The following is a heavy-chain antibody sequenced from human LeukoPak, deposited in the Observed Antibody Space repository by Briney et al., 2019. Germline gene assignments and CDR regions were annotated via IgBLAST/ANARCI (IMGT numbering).Heavy chain of an antibody. CDR2: ISYDGNNK. J-gene: IGHJ3*02. CDR1: GFVVSSNY. CDR3: ARDPKGGFSYGWGAFDI. Sequence: GGSLRLSCAASGFVVSSNYMNWVRKAPGKGLEWVAIISYDGNNKYYADSVKGRFIISRVNSKNTLYLQMNSLRAEDTAIYYCARDPKGGFSYGWGAFDIWGQGTMVTVSS. V-gene: IGHV3-30-3*01. D-gene: IGHD5-18*01.